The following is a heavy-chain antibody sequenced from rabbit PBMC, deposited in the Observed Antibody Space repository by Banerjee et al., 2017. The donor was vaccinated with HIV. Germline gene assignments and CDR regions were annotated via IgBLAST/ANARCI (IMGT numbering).Heavy chain of an antibody. CDR1: GFSFSSSYY. CDR2: IYGGSSDNT. Sequence: QSLEESGGDLVKPEGSLTLTCKASGFSFSSSYYMCWVRQAPGKGLEWIACIYGGSSDNTYYANWAKGRFTVSKTSSTTVTLQMTSLSAADTATYFCARHVNGMDLWGPGTLVTVS. J-gene: IGHJ6*01. CDR3: ARHVNGMDL. V-gene: IGHV1S40*01.